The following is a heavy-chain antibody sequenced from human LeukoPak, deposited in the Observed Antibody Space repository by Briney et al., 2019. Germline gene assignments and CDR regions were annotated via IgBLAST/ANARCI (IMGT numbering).Heavy chain of an antibody. Sequence: GGSLRLSCAASGFTFSSYWMSWVRGAPGKGLERVANIKQDGSEKYYVDSVKGRFTISRDNAKNSLYLQMNSLRAEDTAVYYCARDKWSGYYGSGSYLGMDVWGKGTTVTVSS. CDR3: ARDKWSGYYGSGSYLGMDV. J-gene: IGHJ6*04. CDR1: GFTFSSYW. D-gene: IGHD3-10*01. CDR2: IKQDGSEK. V-gene: IGHV3-7*01.